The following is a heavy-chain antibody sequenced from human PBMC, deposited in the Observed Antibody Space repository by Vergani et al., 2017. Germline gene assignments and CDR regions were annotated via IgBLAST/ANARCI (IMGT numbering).Heavy chain of an antibody. V-gene: IGHV4-39*07. CDR3: ARAYGDTAMPRFDY. CDR1: GGSISSSSYY. J-gene: IGHJ4*02. D-gene: IGHD5-18*01. Sequence: QLQLQESGPGLVKPSETLSLTCTVSGGSISSSSYYWGWIRQPPGKGLEWIGSIYHSGSTYYNPSLKSRVTISVDTSKNQFSLKLSSVTAADTAVYYCARAYGDTAMPRFDYWGQGTLVTVSS. CDR2: IYHSGST.